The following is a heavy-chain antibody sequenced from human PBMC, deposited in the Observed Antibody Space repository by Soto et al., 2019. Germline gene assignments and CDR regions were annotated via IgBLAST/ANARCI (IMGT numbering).Heavy chain of an antibody. CDR2: IYYSGST. Sequence: SETLSLTCTVSGGSISSYYWSWIRQPPGKGLEWIGYIYYSGSTYYNPSLKSRVTISVDTSKNQFSLKLSSVTAADTAVYYCAREGKVVVAAPNYYYFDYWGQGTLVTVSS. CDR3: AREGKVVVAAPNYYYFDY. CDR1: GGSISSYY. D-gene: IGHD2-15*01. J-gene: IGHJ4*02. V-gene: IGHV4-59*12.